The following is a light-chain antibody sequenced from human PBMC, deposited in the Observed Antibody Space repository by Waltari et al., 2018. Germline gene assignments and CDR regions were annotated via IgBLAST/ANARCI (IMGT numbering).Light chain of an antibody. Sequence: SYVLTQPPSVSVAPGKTARITWGGNHIGSKSVHLYQQKPGQAPVLVVYDDSDRPSGIPERFSGSNSGNTATLTISRVEAGDEADYYCQVWDSSSDHYVFGTGTKVTVL. CDR1: HIGSKS. V-gene: IGLV3-21*03. CDR3: QVWDSSSDHYV. CDR2: DDS. J-gene: IGLJ1*01.